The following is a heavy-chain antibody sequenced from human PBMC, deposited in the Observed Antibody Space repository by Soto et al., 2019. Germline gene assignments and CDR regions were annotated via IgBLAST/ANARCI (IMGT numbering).Heavy chain of an antibody. D-gene: IGHD3-22*01. Sequence: ELQLLESGGALVKLGGSRKLSCAASGFPFSGYAMTWVRQAQGKGLEWVSAIRGGGKTYYADSVTGRFTISRDNSKSTLYLQMNSLRAEDTAAYYCAKWHTYNYDSRAYSGFDCWGQGTQVTVSS. V-gene: IGHV3-23*01. J-gene: IGHJ4*02. CDR3: AKWHTYNYDSRAYSGFDC. CDR2: IRGGGKT. CDR1: GFPFSGYA.